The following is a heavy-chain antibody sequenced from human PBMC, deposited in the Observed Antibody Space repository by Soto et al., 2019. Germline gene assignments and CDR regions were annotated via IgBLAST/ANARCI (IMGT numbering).Heavy chain of an antibody. CDR1: GGSFSGYY. CDR3: ARAASYYYGSGSYYNEPLYYYYYGMDV. J-gene: IGHJ6*02. V-gene: IGHV4-34*01. D-gene: IGHD3-10*01. CDR2: INHSGST. Sequence: ETLSLTCAVYGGSFSGYYWSWIRQPPGKGLEWIGEINHSGSTNYNPSLKSRVTISVDTSKNQFSLKLSSVTAADTAVYYCARAASYYYGSGSYYNEPLYYYYYGMDVWGQGTTVTVSS.